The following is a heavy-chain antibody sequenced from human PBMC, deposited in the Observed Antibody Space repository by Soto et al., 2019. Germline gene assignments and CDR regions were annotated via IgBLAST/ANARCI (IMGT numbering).Heavy chain of an antibody. V-gene: IGHV4-34*01. CDR3: ASSGYYDYVWGSYRYKPSDF. J-gene: IGHJ4*02. CDR2: INHSGST. CDR1: GGSFSGYY. Sequence: SETLSLTCAVYGGSFSGYYWSWIRQPPGKGLEWIGEINHSGSTNYNPSLKSRVTISVDTSKNQFSLKLSSVTAADTAVYYCASSGYYDYVWGSYRYKPSDFWGKGTLVTVSS. D-gene: IGHD3-16*02.